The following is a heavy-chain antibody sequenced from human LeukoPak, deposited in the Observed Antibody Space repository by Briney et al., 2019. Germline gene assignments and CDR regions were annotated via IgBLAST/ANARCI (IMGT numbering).Heavy chain of an antibody. V-gene: IGHV1-2*02. D-gene: IGHD2-15*01. CDR3: AGAPDCSGGRCYIRFDY. CDR1: GYTFTGYY. CDR2: VNPNSGGT. Sequence: ASVKVSCKASGYTFTGYYMHWVRQAPGQGLEWMGGVNPNSGGTNYAQKFQGRVTMTRDMSISTAYMELSRLRSDDTAVYYCAGAPDCSGGRCYIRFDYWGQGTLVTVSS. J-gene: IGHJ4*02.